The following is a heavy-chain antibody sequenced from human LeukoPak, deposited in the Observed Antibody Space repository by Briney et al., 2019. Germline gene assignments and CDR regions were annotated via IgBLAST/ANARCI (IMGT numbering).Heavy chain of an antibody. CDR1: GYTFTSYG. Sequence: ASVKVSCKASGYTFTSYGISWVRQAPGQGLEWMGWISAYNGNTNYAQKLQGRVTMTTDTSTSTACMELRSLRSDDTAVYYCARDNFRSAAGRVGFDYWGQGTLVTVSS. D-gene: IGHD6-13*01. V-gene: IGHV1-18*01. J-gene: IGHJ4*02. CDR3: ARDNFRSAAGRVGFDY. CDR2: ISAYNGNT.